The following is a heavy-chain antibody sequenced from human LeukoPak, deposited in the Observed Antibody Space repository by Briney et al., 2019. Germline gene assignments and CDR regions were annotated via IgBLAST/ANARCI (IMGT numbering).Heavy chain of an antibody. D-gene: IGHD4-17*01. Sequence: SVKVSCKASGGTFSSYAISWVRQAPGQGLEWMGGIIPIFGTANYAQKFQGRVTITADESTSTAYMELGSLRSEDTAVYYCATGGRYGDSEAMGYWGQGTLVTVSS. CDR2: IIPIFGTA. CDR3: ATGGRYGDSEAMGY. J-gene: IGHJ4*02. CDR1: GGTFSSYA. V-gene: IGHV1-69*13.